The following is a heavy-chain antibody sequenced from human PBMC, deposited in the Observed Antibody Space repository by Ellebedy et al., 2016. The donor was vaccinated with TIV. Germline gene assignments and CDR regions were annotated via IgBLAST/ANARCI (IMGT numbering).Heavy chain of an antibody. CDR2: IYYSGST. D-gene: IGHD1-26*01. J-gene: IGHJ4*02. CDR3: ARDTVGATEEVFHY. V-gene: IGHV4-39*02. CDR1: GASISSISYY. Sequence: SETLSLXXTVSGASISSISYYWGWIRQPPGKGLEWIGNIYYSGSTYYNPSLKSRVTISVDTSKNQFSLKLNSVTAADTAVYYCARDTVGATEEVFHYWGQGTLVTVSS.